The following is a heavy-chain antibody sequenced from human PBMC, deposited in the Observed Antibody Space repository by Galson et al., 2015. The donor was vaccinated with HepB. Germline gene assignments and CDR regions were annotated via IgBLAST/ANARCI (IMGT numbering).Heavy chain of an antibody. CDR1: GFTFSSYG. Sequence: SLRLSCAASGFTFSSYGMHWVRQAPGKGLEWVAVISYDGSNKYYADSVKGRFTISRDNSKNTLYLQMNSLRAEDTAVYYCANAPEYYDSSGPNFDYWGQGTLVTVSS. CDR3: ANAPEYYDSSGPNFDY. V-gene: IGHV3-30*18. D-gene: IGHD3-22*01. J-gene: IGHJ4*02. CDR2: ISYDGSNK.